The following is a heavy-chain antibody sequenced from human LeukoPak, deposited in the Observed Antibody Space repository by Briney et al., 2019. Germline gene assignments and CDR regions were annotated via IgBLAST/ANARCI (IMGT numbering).Heavy chain of an antibody. CDR1: GGSISSGDYY. V-gene: IGHV4-30-4*08. CDR2: IYYSGST. CDR3: AREGVDIVVVPAASHYYYYMDV. J-gene: IGHJ6*03. D-gene: IGHD2-2*03. Sequence: SETLSLTCTVSGGSISSGDYYWSWIRQPPGKGLVWIGYIYYSGSTYYNPSLKSRVTISVDTSKNQFSLKLSSVTAADTAVYYCAREGVDIVVVPAASHYYYYMDVWGKGTTVTVSS.